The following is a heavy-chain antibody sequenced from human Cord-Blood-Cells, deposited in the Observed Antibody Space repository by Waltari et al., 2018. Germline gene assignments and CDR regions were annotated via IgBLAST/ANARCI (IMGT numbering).Heavy chain of an antibody. CDR3: AREVYSNPYWYFDL. J-gene: IGHJ2*01. D-gene: IGHD4-4*01. CDR1: GGSISSYY. Sequence: QVQLQESGPGLVKPSETLSLTCTVPGGSISSYYWSWNRQPPGKGLEWIGYIYYSGSTNYNPSLKSRVTISVDTSKNQFSLKLSSVTAADTAVYYCAREVYSNPYWYFDLWGRGTLVTVSS. V-gene: IGHV4-59*01. CDR2: IYYSGST.